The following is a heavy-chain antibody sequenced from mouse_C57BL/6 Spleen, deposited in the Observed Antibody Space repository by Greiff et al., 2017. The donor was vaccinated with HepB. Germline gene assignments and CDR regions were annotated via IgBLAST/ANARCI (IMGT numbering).Heavy chain of an antibody. Sequence: VQLQQSGAELVRPGASVTLSCKASGYTFTDYEMHWVKQTPVHGLEWIGAIDPETGGTAYNQKFKGKAILTADKSSSTAYMELRSLTSEDSAVYYCTRNLYYYGSSYVGPYAMDYWGQGTPVTVSS. CDR1: GYTFTDYE. CDR3: TRNLYYYGSSYVGPYAMDY. J-gene: IGHJ4*01. V-gene: IGHV1-15*01. D-gene: IGHD1-1*01. CDR2: IDPETGGT.